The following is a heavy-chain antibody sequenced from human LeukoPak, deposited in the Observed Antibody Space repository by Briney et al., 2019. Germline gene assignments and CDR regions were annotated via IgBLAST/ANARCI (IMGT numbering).Heavy chain of an antibody. D-gene: IGHD3-3*01. CDR2: INHSGST. J-gene: IGHJ4*02. Sequence: PSETLSLTCAVYGGSFSGYYWSWVRQPPGKGLEWIGEINHSGSTNYNPSLKSRVTISVDTSKNQFSLKLSSVTAADTAVYYCARDHYDFWSGYYAYYFDYWGQGTLVTVSS. CDR3: ARDHYDFWSGYYAYYFDY. V-gene: IGHV4-34*01. CDR1: GGSFSGYY.